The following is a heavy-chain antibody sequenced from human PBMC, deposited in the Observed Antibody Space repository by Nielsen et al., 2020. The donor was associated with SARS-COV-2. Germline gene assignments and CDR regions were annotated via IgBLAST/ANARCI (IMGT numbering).Heavy chain of an antibody. Sequence: GESLKISCAASGFTFSSYAMHWVRQAPGKGLEWVAVISYDGSNKYYADSVKGRFTISRDNSKNTLYLQMNSLRAEDTAVYYCTKRASGGYHMDVWGQGTTVTVSS. D-gene: IGHD6-25*01. J-gene: IGHJ6*02. CDR2: ISYDGSNK. CDR1: GFTFSSYA. CDR3: TKRASGGYHMDV. V-gene: IGHV3-30*04.